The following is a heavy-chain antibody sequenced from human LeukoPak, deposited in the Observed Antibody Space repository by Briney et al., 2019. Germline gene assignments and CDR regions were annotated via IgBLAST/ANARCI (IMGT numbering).Heavy chain of an antibody. CDR2: ISGDTT. Sequence: GGSLRLSCAASGFSFSSSAMNWVRQPPGKGLEWVSSISGDTTYYADSVKGRFTISRDNSKNTLYLQMNSLRAEDTALYYCAKDISGSGWASHYWGQGTLVTVSS. CDR3: AKDISGSGWASHY. J-gene: IGHJ4*02. CDR1: GFSFSSSA. V-gene: IGHV3-23*01. D-gene: IGHD6-19*01.